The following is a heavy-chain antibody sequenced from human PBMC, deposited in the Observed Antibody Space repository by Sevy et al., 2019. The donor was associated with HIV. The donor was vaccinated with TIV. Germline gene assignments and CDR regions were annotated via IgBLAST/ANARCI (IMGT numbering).Heavy chain of an antibody. CDR3: SRGLYYYDMRGHQEPGDY. D-gene: IGHD3-22*01. J-gene: IGHJ4*02. CDR1: GITLTPYW. Sequence: GGSLRLSCAASGITLTPYWMHWVRQVPGKGLVWVSRINSDGSSTSYAESVKGRFTISRDNGKNTLYLQMKSLRVEDTAVYFCSRGLYYYDMRGHQEPGDYWGQGVLVTASS. CDR2: INSDGSST. V-gene: IGHV3-74*01.